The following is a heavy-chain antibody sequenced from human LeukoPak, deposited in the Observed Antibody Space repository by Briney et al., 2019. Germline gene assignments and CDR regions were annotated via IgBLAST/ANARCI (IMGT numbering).Heavy chain of an antibody. J-gene: IGHJ3*02. CDR3: ASIPRVGPSPDAFDI. V-gene: IGHV3-11*01. CDR2: ISSSGSTI. Sequence: GGSLRLSCAASGFTFSDYYMSWIRQAPGKGLEWVSYISSSGSTIYYADSVKGRFTISRDNAKNSLYLQMNSLRAEDTAVYYCASIPRVGPSPDAFDIWGQGTMVTVSS. CDR1: GFTFSDYY. D-gene: IGHD1-26*01.